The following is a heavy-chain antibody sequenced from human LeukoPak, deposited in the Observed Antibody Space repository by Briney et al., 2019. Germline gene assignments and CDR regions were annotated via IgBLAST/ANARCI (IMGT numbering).Heavy chain of an antibody. CDR3: ARACHIGEVWDYFDY. CDR2: ISSNGGST. V-gene: IGHV3-64*01. J-gene: IGHJ4*02. D-gene: IGHD3-16*01. Sequence: PGGSLRLSCAASGFTFSSYAMHWVRQAPGKGLEYVSAISSNGGSTYYANSVKGRFTISRDNSKNTLYLQMGSLRAEDMAVYYCARACHIGEVWDYFDYWGQGTLVTVSS. CDR1: GFTFSSYA.